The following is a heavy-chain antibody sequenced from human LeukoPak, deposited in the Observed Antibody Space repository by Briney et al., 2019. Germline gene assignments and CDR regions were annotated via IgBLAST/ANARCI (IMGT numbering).Heavy chain of an antibody. D-gene: IGHD1-26*01. CDR2: IKQDGSEK. Sequence: GGSLRLSCAASGFTFSSYWMSWVRQAPGKGLEWVANIKQDGSEKYYVDSVKGRFTISRDNAKNSLYLQMNSLRAEDTAVYYCARWFLGATPVFDYWGQGTLVTVSS. CDR3: ARWFLGATPVFDY. J-gene: IGHJ4*02. CDR1: GFTFSSYW. V-gene: IGHV3-7*01.